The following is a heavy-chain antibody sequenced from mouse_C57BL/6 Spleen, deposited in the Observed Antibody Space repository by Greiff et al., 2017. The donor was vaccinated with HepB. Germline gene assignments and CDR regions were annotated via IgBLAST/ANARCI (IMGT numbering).Heavy chain of an antibody. D-gene: IGHD1-1*01. V-gene: IGHV2-5*01. CDR1: GFSLTSYG. CDR2: IWRGGST. J-gene: IGHJ4*01. CDR3: AKMYYYGSSHYAMDY. Sequence: VQLQQSGPGLVQPSQSLSITCTVSGFSLTSYGVHWVRQSPGKGLEWLGVIWRGGSTDYNAAFMSRLSITKDNSKSQVFFKMNSLQADDTAIYYCAKMYYYGSSHYAMDYWGQGTSVTVSS.